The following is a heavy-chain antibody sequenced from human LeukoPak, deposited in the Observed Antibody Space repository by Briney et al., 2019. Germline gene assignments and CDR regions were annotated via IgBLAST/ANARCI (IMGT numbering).Heavy chain of an antibody. CDR2: MNNDVSTI. CDR3: ARAGSYRFDY. J-gene: IGHJ4*02. D-gene: IGHD1-26*01. V-gene: IGHV3-74*01. CDR1: GFTFSPYW. Sequence: GGSLRLSCAASGFTFSPYWMHWVRQAPGKGLVWVSRMNNDVSTINYADSVKGRFTISRDNAKNTLYLQMNSLRAEDTGVYYCARAGSYRFDYWGQGTLVTVSS.